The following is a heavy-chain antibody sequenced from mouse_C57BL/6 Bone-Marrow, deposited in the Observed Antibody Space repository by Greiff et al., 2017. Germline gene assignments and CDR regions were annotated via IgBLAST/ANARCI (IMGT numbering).Heavy chain of an antibody. J-gene: IGHJ3*01. V-gene: IGHV14-3*01. CDR3: ARTGYYYGISAWFAY. CDR1: GFNIKNTY. CDR2: IDPANGNT. D-gene: IGHD1-1*01. Sequence: EVQLVESVAELVRPGASVKLSCTASGFNIKNTYMHWVKQRPEQGLEWIGRIDPANGNTKYAPKFQGKATITADTSSNTAYLQLSSLTSEDTAIYYCARTGYYYGISAWFAYWGQGTLVTVSA.